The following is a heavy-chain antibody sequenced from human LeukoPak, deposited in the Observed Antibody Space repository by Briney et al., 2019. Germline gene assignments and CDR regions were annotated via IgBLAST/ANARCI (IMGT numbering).Heavy chain of an antibody. Sequence: PGGSLRLSCAASGFTFSSYSMNWVRQAPGKGLEWVSSISSSSSYIYYADSVKGRFTISRDNAKNSLYLQMNSLRAEDTAVYYCARGAGWYSSSPYNWFDPWGQGTLVTVSS. V-gene: IGHV3-21*01. CDR2: ISSSSSYI. CDR1: GFTFSSYS. CDR3: ARGAGWYSSSPYNWFDP. D-gene: IGHD6-13*01. J-gene: IGHJ5*02.